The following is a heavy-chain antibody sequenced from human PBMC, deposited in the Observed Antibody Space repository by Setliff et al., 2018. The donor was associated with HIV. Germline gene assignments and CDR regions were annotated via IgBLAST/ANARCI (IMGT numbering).Heavy chain of an antibody. CDR1: GGSISSYY. J-gene: IGHJ4*02. V-gene: IGHV4-39*02. Sequence: PSETLSLTCTVSGGSISSYYCGWIRQPPGKGLEWIGSLYSSGTTYYNPSLRSRVTISVDTSKNHFSLRLSSVTAADTAVYYCAREIYGGNSRPFDYWGQGILVTVSS. D-gene: IGHD4-17*01. CDR3: AREIYGGNSRPFDY. CDR2: LYSSGTT.